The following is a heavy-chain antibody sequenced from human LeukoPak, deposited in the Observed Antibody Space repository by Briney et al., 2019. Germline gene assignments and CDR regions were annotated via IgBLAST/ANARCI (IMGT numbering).Heavy chain of an antibody. J-gene: IGHJ5*02. CDR3: ARRYCSSTSCPPDNWFDP. Sequence: SETLSLTCTVSGGSISSSYYWGWIRQPPGKGLEWIGSIYYSGSTYYNPSLKSRVTISVDTSKNPFSLKLSSVTAADTAVYYCARRYCSSTSCPPDNWFDPWGQGTLVTVSS. CDR1: GGSISSSYY. V-gene: IGHV4-39*01. D-gene: IGHD2-2*01. CDR2: IYYSGST.